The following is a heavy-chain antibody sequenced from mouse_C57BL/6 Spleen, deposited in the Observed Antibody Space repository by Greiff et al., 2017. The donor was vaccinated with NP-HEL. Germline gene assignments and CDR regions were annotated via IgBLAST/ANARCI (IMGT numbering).Heavy chain of an antibody. J-gene: IGHJ2*01. V-gene: IGHV1-82*01. CDR2: IYPGDGDT. CDR3: ARREELFDY. Sequence: QVQLQQSGPELVKPGASVKISCKASGYAFSSSWMNWVKQRPGKGLEWIGRIYPGDGDTNYNGKFKGKATLTADKSSSTAYMQLSSLTSEDSAVYFCARREELFDYWGQGTTLTVSS. CDR1: GYAFSSSW.